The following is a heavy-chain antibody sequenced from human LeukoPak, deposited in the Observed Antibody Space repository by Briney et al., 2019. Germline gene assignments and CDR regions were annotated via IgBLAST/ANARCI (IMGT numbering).Heavy chain of an antibody. CDR3: ARDKVIASAGTPNWFDP. CDR2: ISAYDGNT. Sequence: ASVKVSCEASGYTFNHFGISWVRQAPGQGLEWMGWISAYDGNTNYLQKFQGRITLTTDTATSTAYMELRSLRSDDTAVYYCARDKVIASAGTPNWFDPWGQGTLVTVSS. CDR1: GYTFNHFG. V-gene: IGHV1-18*01. D-gene: IGHD2-21*01. J-gene: IGHJ5*02.